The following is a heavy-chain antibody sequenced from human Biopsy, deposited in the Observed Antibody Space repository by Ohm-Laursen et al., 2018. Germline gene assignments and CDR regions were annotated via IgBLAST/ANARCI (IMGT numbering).Heavy chain of an antibody. CDR3: AADADGYYTEFDY. D-gene: IGHD3-3*01. J-gene: IGHJ4*02. Sequence: GASVKVSCKVSGGPSSNYAFSWVRQAPGQGLEWVGRIVPILGHLNYAQRFQGRVSITADKSTTYVYMELSRLTSGDTAVYYCAADADGYYTEFDYWGRGTLVTVSS. V-gene: IGHV1-69*04. CDR2: IVPILGHL. CDR1: GGPSSNYA.